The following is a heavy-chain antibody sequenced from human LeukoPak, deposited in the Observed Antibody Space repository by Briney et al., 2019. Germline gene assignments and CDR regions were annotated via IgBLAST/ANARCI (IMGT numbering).Heavy chain of an antibody. CDR2: ISAYNGNT. CDR1: GYTFTSYG. Sequence: ASVKVSCKASGYTFTSYGISWVRQAPRQGLEWMGWISAYNGNTNYAQKLQGRVTMTTDTSTSTAYMELRSLRSDDTAVYYCARGRLRLGELSVPDYWGQRTLVTVSS. V-gene: IGHV1-18*01. J-gene: IGHJ4*02. D-gene: IGHD3-16*02. CDR3: ARGRLRLGELSVPDY.